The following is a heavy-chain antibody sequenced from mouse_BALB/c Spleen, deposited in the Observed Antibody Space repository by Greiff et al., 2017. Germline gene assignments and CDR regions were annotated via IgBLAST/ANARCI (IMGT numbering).Heavy chain of an antibody. J-gene: IGHJ2*01. Sequence: EVQLQESGGGLVKPGGSLKLSCAASGFTFSSYAMSWVRQTPEKRLEWVASISSGGSTYYPDSVKGRFTISRDNARNILYLQMSSLRSEDTAMYYCARGGISYFDYWGQGTTLTVSS. V-gene: IGHV5-6-5*01. CDR2: ISSGGST. CDR1: GFTFSSYA. CDR3: ARGGISYFDY.